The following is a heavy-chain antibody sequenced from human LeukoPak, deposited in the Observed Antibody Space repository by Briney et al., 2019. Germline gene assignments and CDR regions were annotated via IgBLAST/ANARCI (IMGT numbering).Heavy chain of an antibody. D-gene: IGHD3-22*01. Sequence: SGPTLVKPTQTLTLTCTFSGFSLSTSGVGVGWIRQPPGKALEWLALIYWNDGKRYSPSLKSRLTITKDTSKNQVVLTMTNMDPXXXXXXXXXXXXXXXYYYDRSPFDYWGQGTLVTVSS. CDR3: XXXXXXXYYYDRSPFDY. CDR2: IYWNDGK. V-gene: IGHV2-5*01. J-gene: IGHJ4*02. CDR1: GFSLSTSGVG.